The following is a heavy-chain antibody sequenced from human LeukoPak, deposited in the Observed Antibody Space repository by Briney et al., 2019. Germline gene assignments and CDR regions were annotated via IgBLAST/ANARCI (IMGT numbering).Heavy chain of an antibody. CDR1: GFTFSNYA. CDR3: ARDVGWLRSSDY. D-gene: IGHD5-12*01. Sequence: GRSLRLSCAASGFTFSNYAMHWVRQPPGKGLEWVAVTSFDESTKYYADSVKGRFTISRDNSKNTLYLQMNSLNPEDTAVYYCARDVGWLRSSDYWGQGTLVTVSS. J-gene: IGHJ4*02. CDR2: TSFDESTK. V-gene: IGHV3-30-3*01.